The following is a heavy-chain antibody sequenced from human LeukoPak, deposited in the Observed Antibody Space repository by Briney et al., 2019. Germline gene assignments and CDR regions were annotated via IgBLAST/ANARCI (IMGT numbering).Heavy chain of an antibody. V-gene: IGHV3-48*02. CDR3: AIIAVGSFDY. J-gene: IGHJ4*02. CDR2: ISSSSSTI. D-gene: IGHD6-19*01. CDR1: GFTFSRYN. Sequence: GGPLRLSCAASGFTFSRYNMNWVRQAPGKGLEWVSYISSSSSTIYYADSVKGRFTISRDNARNSLYLQMNSLRDEDTAVYYCAIIAVGSFDYWGQGTLVTVSS.